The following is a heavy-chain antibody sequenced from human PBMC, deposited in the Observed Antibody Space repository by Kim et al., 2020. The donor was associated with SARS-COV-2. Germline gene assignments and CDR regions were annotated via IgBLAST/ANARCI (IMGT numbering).Heavy chain of an antibody. J-gene: IGHJ4*01. CDR1: GFTFSSYS. Sequence: GGSLRLSCAASGFTFSSYSMNWVRQAPGKGLEWVSYISSGNNYISYDDAAHGRFTITRDNAKNTLYLQMQSLRAEATAAYYCSSDTFSSSWNESFDYWG. D-gene: IGHD6-13*01. CDR2: ISSGNNYI. CDR3: SSDTFSSSWNESFDY. V-gene: IGHV3-21*01.